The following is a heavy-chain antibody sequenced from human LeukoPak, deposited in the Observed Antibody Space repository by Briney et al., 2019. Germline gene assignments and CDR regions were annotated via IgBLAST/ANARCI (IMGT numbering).Heavy chain of an antibody. CDR2: IYYSGST. V-gene: IGHV4-59*01. Sequence: KASETLSLTCTVSGGSISSYDWSWIRQPPGKGLEWIGYIYYSGSTNYNPSLKSRVTISVDTSKNQFSLKLSSVTAADTAVYHCARVKYGFDLAFDYWGQGTLVTVSS. J-gene: IGHJ4*02. CDR3: ARVKYGFDLAFDY. CDR1: GGSISSYD. D-gene: IGHD5-12*01.